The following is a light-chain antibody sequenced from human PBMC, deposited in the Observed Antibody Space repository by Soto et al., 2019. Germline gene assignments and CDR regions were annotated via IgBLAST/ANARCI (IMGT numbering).Light chain of an antibody. CDR3: QQYNNYPRT. J-gene: IGKJ1*01. V-gene: IGKV1-5*03. CDR1: QSVDTW. Sequence: DIPMTQFPSTLSASVGDRVTITCRASQSVDTWLAWYQQKPGKAPSLLIYRASSLESGVPSRFGGSGSGTEFTLTIRSLQPDDFASYYCQQYNNYPRTFGQGTKVEVK. CDR2: RAS.